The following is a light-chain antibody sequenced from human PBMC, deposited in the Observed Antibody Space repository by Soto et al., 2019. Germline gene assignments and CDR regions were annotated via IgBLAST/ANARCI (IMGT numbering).Light chain of an antibody. CDR1: QGIRND. CDR2: AAS. J-gene: IGKJ4*01. Sequence: DIQMTQSPSSLSASVGDRVTITCRASQGIRNDLGWYQQKPGNAPKRLIYAASSLQSWVPSRFSGSGSGTEFTLTISNLQPEDFAVYYCQQRNNWPPVTFGGGTKVDIK. CDR3: QQRNNWPPVT. V-gene: IGKV1-17*02.